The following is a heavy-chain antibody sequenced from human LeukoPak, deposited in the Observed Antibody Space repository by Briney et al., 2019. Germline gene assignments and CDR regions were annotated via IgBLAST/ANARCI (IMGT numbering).Heavy chain of an antibody. CDR3: ARDGDMGWFDP. CDR1: GGSISSYY. D-gene: IGHD2-15*01. Sequence: ASETLSLTCTVSGGSISSYYWSWIRQPPGKGLEWIGYIYYSGSTNYNPSLKSRVTISVDTSKNQFSLKLSSLTAADTAVYYCARDGDMGWFDPWGQGTLVTVSS. V-gene: IGHV4-59*01. J-gene: IGHJ5*02. CDR2: IYYSGST.